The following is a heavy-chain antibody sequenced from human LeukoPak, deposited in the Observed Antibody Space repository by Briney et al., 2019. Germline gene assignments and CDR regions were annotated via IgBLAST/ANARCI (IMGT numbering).Heavy chain of an antibody. CDR2: IYPGDSDT. Sequence: GESLKISCKGSGYSFTSYWIGWVRQMPGKGLEWMGIIYPGDSDTRYSPSFQGQVTISADKSISTAYLQWSSLKASDTAMYYCARHIIGSGSYYPPSPYDAFDIWGQGTMVTVSS. CDR1: GYSFTSYW. D-gene: IGHD1-26*01. CDR3: ARHIIGSGSYYPPSPYDAFDI. V-gene: IGHV5-51*01. J-gene: IGHJ3*02.